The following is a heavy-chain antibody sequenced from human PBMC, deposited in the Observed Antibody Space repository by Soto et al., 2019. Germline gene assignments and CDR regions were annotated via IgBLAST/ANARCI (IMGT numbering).Heavy chain of an antibody. Sequence: GASVKVSCKTSGYSFTSNYMHWVRQAPGQGLEWMAVINPSGGSTSYPQRFQDRVTMTRDTSTSTVYMDLSSLTSEDAAVYYCARGGKLGSGWYPLDDWGQGTLVTVSS. D-gene: IGHD6-19*01. CDR1: GYSFTSNY. J-gene: IGHJ4*02. CDR3: ARGGKLGSGWYPLDD. CDR2: INPSGGST. V-gene: IGHV1-46*01.